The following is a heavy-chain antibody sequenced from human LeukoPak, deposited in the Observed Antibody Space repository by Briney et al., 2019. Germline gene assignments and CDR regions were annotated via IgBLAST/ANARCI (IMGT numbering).Heavy chain of an antibody. J-gene: IGHJ4*02. CDR3: GTEENYPLDH. CDR2: IKIKSDGGTT. CDR1: GFTFCHNW. V-gene: IGHV3-15*01. Sequence: GGSLRLSCSASGFTFCHNWMNWVRQVPGKGLEWVGRIKIKSDGGTTEYAAPVNGRFTISRDDSIQTLYLQMNSLKTEDSAVYYCGTEENYPLDHWGQGTLVTVSS. D-gene: IGHD1-7*01.